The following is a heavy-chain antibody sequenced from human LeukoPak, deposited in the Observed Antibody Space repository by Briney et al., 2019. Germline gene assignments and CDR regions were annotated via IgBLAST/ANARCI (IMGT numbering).Heavy chain of an antibody. Sequence: SETLSLTCTVSGGSISSYYWSWIRQPPGKGLGWIGYIYYSGSTNFNPSLKSRVTISVDTSKNQFSPKLSSVTAADTAVYYCARGGLEYQLLSYFDYWGQGTLVTVSS. CDR2: IYYSGST. J-gene: IGHJ4*02. V-gene: IGHV4-59*01. D-gene: IGHD2-2*01. CDR1: GGSISSYY. CDR3: ARGGLEYQLLSYFDY.